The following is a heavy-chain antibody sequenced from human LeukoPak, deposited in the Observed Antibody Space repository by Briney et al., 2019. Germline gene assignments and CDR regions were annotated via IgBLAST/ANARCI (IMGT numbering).Heavy chain of an antibody. D-gene: IGHD5-12*01. CDR1: GFSFNNYA. Sequence: GGSLRLSCVASGFSFNNYAMSWVRQAPGKGLEWVSLIIGSSGTTFYADSVKGRFTISRDKSKSTLYLQMNSLRAEDTAVYYCAKGAYDYIEIAYFDYWGQGSLVTVSS. V-gene: IGHV3-23*01. CDR3: AKGAYDYIEIAYFDY. J-gene: IGHJ4*02. CDR2: IIGSSGTT.